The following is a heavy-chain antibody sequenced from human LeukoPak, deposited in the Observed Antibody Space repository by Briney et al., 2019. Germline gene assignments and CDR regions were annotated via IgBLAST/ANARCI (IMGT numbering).Heavy chain of an antibody. CDR1: GLTFSTYA. CDR2: IIGNGVST. Sequence: VGSPRLSCAASGLTFSTYAMTWVRRAPGKGLEWVSGIIGNGVSTYHADSVKGRFTISRDNSKNTLYLQMNSLRAEDTALYYCAKYGSGSHYNCMDVWGKG. J-gene: IGHJ6*03. V-gene: IGHV3-23*01. CDR3: AKYGSGSHYNCMDV. D-gene: IGHD3-10*01.